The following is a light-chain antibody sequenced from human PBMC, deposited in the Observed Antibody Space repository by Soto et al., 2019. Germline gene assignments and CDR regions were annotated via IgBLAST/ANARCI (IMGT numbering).Light chain of an antibody. CDR3: QQFSSYPLT. V-gene: IGKV3-20*01. J-gene: IGKJ4*01. CDR1: QSVSSY. Sequence: EIVLTQSPATLSSFPGDRVTLSCRASQSVSSYLAWYQQKPGQAPRLLIYDASSRATGIPDRFSGSGSGTDFTLTISRLEPEDFAVYYCQQFSSYPLTFGGGTKVDIK. CDR2: DAS.